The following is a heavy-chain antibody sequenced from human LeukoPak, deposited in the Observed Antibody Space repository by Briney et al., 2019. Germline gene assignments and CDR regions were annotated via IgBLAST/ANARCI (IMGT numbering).Heavy chain of an antibody. CDR1: GGSISSYY. Sequence: SETLSLTCTVSGGSISSYYWSWIRQPPGKGLEWIGYIYYSGSSNYNPSLKSRVTISVETSKNEFSLKLRSVTAADTAVYYCARVTGYRVEDYFDYWGQGTLVTVSS. CDR3: ARVTGYRVEDYFDY. J-gene: IGHJ4*02. D-gene: IGHD6-13*01. V-gene: IGHV4-59*01. CDR2: IYYSGSS.